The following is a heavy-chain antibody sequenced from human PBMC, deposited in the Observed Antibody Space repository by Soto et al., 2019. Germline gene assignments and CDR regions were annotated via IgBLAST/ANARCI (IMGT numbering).Heavy chain of an antibody. CDR2: IYPGDSDT. D-gene: IGHD6-13*01. V-gene: IGHV5-51*01. Sequence: GESLKISCKGSGYSFTSYWIGWVRQMPGKGLEWMGIIYPGDSDTRYSPSFQGQVTISADKSISTAYLQWSSLKASDTAMYYCARGGWGIAAHPSFDYWGQGTLVTVSA. CDR3: ARGGWGIAAHPSFDY. J-gene: IGHJ4*02. CDR1: GYSFTSYW.